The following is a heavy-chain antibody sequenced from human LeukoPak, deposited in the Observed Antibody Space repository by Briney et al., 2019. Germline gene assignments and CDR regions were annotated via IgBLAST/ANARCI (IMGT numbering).Heavy chain of an antibody. V-gene: IGHV4-59*11. J-gene: IGHJ6*03. D-gene: IGHD2-15*01. CDR1: GGSISSHY. CDR3: ARDLLPWRSGPISPEGPRRYYMDV. CDR2: IYYSGST. Sequence: SETLSLTCTVSGGSISSHYWSWIRQPPGKGLEWIGYIYYSGSTNYNPSLKSRVTISVDTSKNQFSLKLSSVTAADTAVYYCARDLLPWRSGPISPEGPRRYYMDVWGKGTTVTVSS.